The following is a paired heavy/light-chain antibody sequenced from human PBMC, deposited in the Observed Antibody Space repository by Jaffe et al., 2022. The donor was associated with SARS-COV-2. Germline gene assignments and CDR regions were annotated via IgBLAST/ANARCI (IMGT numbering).Light chain of an antibody. V-gene: IGLV7-43*01. CDR1: TGAVTSTYY. CDR2: STI. Sequence: QTVVTQEPSLTVSPGGTVTLTCASSTGAVTSTYYPNWFQQKPGQAPRSLIYSTINKHSWTPARFSASLLGGKAALTLSGVQPEDEADYYCLLYYGGGWVFGGGTKLTVL. CDR3: LLYYGGGWV. J-gene: IGLJ3*02.
Heavy chain of an antibody. D-gene: IGHD6-19*01. Sequence: QLQLQESGPGLVKPSETLSLTCTVSGGPITSSSYYWGWIRQPPGKGLEWIGSLSYTWNTFYSPSLKSRVTISVDTSKQQISLKLTSVTAADTAVYYCARHALGGSSGEDYWGQGILVTVSS. J-gene: IGHJ4*02. V-gene: IGHV4-39*01. CDR3: ARHALGGSSGEDY. CDR2: LSYTWNT. CDR1: GGPITSSSYY.